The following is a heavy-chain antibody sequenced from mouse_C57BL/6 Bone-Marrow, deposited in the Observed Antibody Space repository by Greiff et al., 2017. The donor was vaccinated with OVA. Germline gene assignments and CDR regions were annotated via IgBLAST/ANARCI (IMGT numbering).Heavy chain of an antibody. CDR3: ARWDYDVSWFAY. CDR1: GYTFTSYW. CDR2: INPSNGGT. V-gene: IGHV1-53*01. Sequence: QVQLQQSGTELVKPGASVKLSCKASGYTFTSYWMHWVKQRPGQGLEWIGNINPSNGGTNYNETFKSKATLTVDKSSSTAYMQLSSLTSEDSAVYYCARWDYDVSWFAYWGQGTLVTVSA. J-gene: IGHJ3*01. D-gene: IGHD2-4*01.